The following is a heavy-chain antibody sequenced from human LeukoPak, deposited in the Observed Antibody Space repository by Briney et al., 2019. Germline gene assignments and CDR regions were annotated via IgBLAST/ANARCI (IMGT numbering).Heavy chain of an antibody. V-gene: IGHV1-2*02. D-gene: IGHD6-13*01. J-gene: IGHJ5*02. CDR1: GYTFTGYY. CDR3: ARDLDSSSLHWFDP. CDR2: INPNSGGT. Sequence: ASVKVSCKASGYTFTGYYMHWVRQAPGQGLEWMGWINPNSGGTNYAQKFQGRVTMTRDTSISTAYMELSRLRSDDTAVYYCARDLDSSSLHWFDPWGQGTLVTVSS.